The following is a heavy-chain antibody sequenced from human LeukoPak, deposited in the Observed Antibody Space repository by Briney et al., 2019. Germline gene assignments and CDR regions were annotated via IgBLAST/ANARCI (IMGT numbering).Heavy chain of an antibody. J-gene: IGHJ4*02. CDR1: GFSSSTAW. Sequence: GGSLRLSCAVSGFSSSTAWMTWVRQAPGKGLEWVSVIYSGGSTYYADSVKGRFTISRDNSKNTLYLQMNSLRAEDTAVYYCARVPAYAPAGTGREGFDYWGQGTLVTVSS. CDR2: IYSGGST. CDR3: ARVPAYAPAGTGREGFDY. V-gene: IGHV3-66*01. D-gene: IGHD6-13*01.